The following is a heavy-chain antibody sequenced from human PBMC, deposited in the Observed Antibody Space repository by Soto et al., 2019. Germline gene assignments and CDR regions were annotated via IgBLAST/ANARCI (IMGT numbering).Heavy chain of an antibody. Sequence: ASVKVSCKASGYTFTSYGISWVRQAPGQGLEWMGWISAYNGNTNYAQKLQGRVTMTTDTSTSTAYMELRSLRSDGTAVYYCARVYDSSGYGTLRYLDYWGQGTLVTVSS. CDR1: GYTFTSYG. V-gene: IGHV1-18*01. D-gene: IGHD3-22*01. J-gene: IGHJ4*02. CDR2: ISAYNGNT. CDR3: ARVYDSSGYGTLRYLDY.